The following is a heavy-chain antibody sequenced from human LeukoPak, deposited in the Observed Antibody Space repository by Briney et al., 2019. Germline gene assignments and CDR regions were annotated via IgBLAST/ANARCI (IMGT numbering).Heavy chain of an antibody. CDR2: ISYDGSNR. Sequence: PGRSLRLSCAASEFTFSNYAMHWVRQAPGKGLEWVAVISYDGSNRYYADSVKGRFTISRDNSKNTMYLQMSSLRVEDTSVYYCARDRGDSSYTYYFDYWGQGALVTVSS. V-gene: IGHV3-30-3*01. CDR3: ARDRGDSSYTYYFDY. D-gene: IGHD2-21*01. J-gene: IGHJ4*02. CDR1: EFTFSNYA.